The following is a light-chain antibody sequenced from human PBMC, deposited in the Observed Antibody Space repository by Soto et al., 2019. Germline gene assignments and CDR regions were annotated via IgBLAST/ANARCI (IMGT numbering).Light chain of an antibody. J-gene: IGKJ1*01. CDR1: QSISSY. CDR3: QQSYSTSWT. CDR2: TAS. V-gene: IGKV1-39*01. Sequence: DIQMTQSPSSLSASVGDRVTITCRASQSISSYLNWYQQKPGKAPNLLIYTASTLQSGVPSRFSGRGSGTDFTLTISSLQPEDFATYYCQQSYSTSWTCGQGTKGDIK.